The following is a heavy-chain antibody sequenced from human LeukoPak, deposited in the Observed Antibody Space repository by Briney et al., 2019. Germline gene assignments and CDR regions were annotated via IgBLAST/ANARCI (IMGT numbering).Heavy chain of an antibody. D-gene: IGHD3-16*02. Sequence: ASVKVSCKASGYAFTNYVISWVRQAPGQGLEWMGWISPYNGNTDYAEKLQDRVTMTADTSTSTVYMELRSLRSDDTAVYYCARELPVWGSYRYFGYWGQGTVVTVSS. V-gene: IGHV1-18*01. J-gene: IGHJ4*02. CDR1: GYAFTNYV. CDR2: ISPYNGNT. CDR3: ARELPVWGSYRYFGY.